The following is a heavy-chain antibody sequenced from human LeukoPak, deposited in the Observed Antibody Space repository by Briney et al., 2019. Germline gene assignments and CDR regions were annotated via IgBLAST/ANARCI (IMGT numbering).Heavy chain of an antibody. V-gene: IGHV3-23*01. CDR3: AKDRSKPRVYYYMDV. CDR1: GFTFSSYA. J-gene: IGHJ6*03. CDR2: ISGSGGST. Sequence: PGGSLRLSCAASGFTFSSYAMRWVRQAPGKGLEWVSAISGSGGSTYYADSVKGRFTISRDNSKNTLYLQMNSLRAEDTAVYYCAKDRSKPRVYYYMDVWGKGTTVTVSS.